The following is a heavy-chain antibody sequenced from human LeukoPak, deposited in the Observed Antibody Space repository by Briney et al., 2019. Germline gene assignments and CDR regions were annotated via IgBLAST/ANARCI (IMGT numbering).Heavy chain of an antibody. CDR1: GGSISSSSYY. D-gene: IGHD3-3*01. V-gene: IGHV4-39*07. CDR2: IYYSGST. J-gene: IGHJ6*03. CDR3: ARSYYDFWSGYQAYYYYYYMEV. Sequence: PSETLSLTCTVSGGSISSSSYYWGWIRQPPGKWLEWIGSIYYSGSTYYNPSLKSRVNISVDTSKNQLSLKLSSVTAAETAVYYCARSYYDFWSGYQAYYYYYYMEVWGKGTTVTVSS.